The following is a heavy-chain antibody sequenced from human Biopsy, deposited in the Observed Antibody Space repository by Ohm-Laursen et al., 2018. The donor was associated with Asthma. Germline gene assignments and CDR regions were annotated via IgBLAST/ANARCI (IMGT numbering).Heavy chain of an antibody. J-gene: IGHJ6*02. CDR1: GGTFSNYP. CDR3: ASSGGNYGFYGMDV. D-gene: IGHD4-11*01. V-gene: IGHV1-69*13. CDR2: IIPIFDTP. Sequence: SVKVSCKASGGTFSNYPFTWVRQVPGQGLEWMGGIIPIFDTPNSAQKFQGRVTITADESTSTGYMELSSLRSEDTAVYYCASSGGNYGFYGMDVWGQGTTVTVSS.